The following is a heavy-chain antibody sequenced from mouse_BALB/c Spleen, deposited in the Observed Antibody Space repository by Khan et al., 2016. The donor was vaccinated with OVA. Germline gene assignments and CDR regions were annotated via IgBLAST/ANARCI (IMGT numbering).Heavy chain of an antibody. CDR3: AGGRAADNRDGGGAMEY. J-gene: IGHJ4*01. Sequence: QIQLVQSGPELKKPGETVRISCKASGYTFTTAGIQWVQKMPGKGLKWIGWINTHSGVPKYAEDFKGRIAFSLEISVSTAYLQITNLQTEDTATYFCAGGRAADNRDGGGAMEYWGQGTTVTVSS. CDR1: GYTFTTAG. D-gene: IGHD1-2*01. V-gene: IGHV9-4*02. CDR2: INTHSGVP.